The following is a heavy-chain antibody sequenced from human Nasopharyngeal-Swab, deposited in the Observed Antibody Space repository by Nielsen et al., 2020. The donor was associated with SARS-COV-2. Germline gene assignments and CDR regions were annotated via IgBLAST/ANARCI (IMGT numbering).Heavy chain of an antibody. CDR2: ISGSGGST. CDR3: AKDITTFGVVIASFDY. Sequence: WILQPPGKGLEWVSAISGSGGSTFYADSVKGRFTISRDSSKNTLYLQMNSLRAEDTAVYYCAKDITTFGVVIASFDYWGQGTLVTVSS. V-gene: IGHV3-23*01. J-gene: IGHJ4*02. D-gene: IGHD3-3*01.